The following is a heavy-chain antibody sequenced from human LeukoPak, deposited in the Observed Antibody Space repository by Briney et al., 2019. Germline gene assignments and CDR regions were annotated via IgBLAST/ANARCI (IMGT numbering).Heavy chain of an antibody. CDR2: IHYSATT. D-gene: IGHD2-2*01. Sequence: AETLSLTCSVSGGSLSSKSDYWRWIRHPPGKGLEWIGSIHYSATTYYNPSLKSRVTFSADTSKNQFSLKLTSMTAADTAVYFCARDTSSPFDPWGQGTLVTVSS. J-gene: IGHJ5*02. CDR1: GGSLSSKSDY. CDR3: ARDTSSPFDP. V-gene: IGHV4-39*01.